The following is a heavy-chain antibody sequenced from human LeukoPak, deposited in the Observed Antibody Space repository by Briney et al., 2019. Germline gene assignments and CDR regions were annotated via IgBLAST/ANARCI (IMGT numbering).Heavy chain of an antibody. D-gene: IGHD6-13*01. J-gene: IGHJ4*02. V-gene: IGHV3-21*06. CDR1: GFTFSDYS. CDR2: ISGGSRYI. Sequence: GGSLRLSCAASGFTFSDYSLNWVRQAPGKGLEWVSCISGGSRYIYYADSLKGRSTISRDNAQNSLYLHMNNLRAEDTAVYYCARGPFSSSWSEFDYWGQGTLVTVSS. CDR3: ARGPFSSSWSEFDY.